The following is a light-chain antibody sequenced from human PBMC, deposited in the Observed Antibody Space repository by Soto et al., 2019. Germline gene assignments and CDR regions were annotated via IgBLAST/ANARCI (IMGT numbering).Light chain of an antibody. CDR2: GAS. J-gene: IGKJ5*01. CDR1: QSVTSN. CDR3: QQYNTLPPT. V-gene: IGKV3-15*01. Sequence: EIVMTQSPATLSVSPGERATLSCRASQSVTSNLAWYQQKPGQAPRLLIYGASTRATGIPARFSGSGSGTEFTLTISSLQSEDFAVYYCQQYNTLPPTFGQGTRLEMK.